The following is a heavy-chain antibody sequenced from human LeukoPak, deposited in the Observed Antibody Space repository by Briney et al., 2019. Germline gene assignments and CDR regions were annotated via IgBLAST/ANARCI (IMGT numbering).Heavy chain of an antibody. J-gene: IGHJ6*02. CDR3: AADLGSLVRGLDYYAMDV. CDR2: IVVGSGNT. Sequence: GASVKVSCKASGFTFTSSAMQWVRQARGQRLEWIGWIVVGSGNTNYAQKFQERVTITRDMSTSTAYMELSSLRSEDTAVYFCAADLGSLVRGLDYYAMDVWGQGTTVTVSS. V-gene: IGHV1-58*02. CDR1: GFTFTSSA. D-gene: IGHD3-16*01.